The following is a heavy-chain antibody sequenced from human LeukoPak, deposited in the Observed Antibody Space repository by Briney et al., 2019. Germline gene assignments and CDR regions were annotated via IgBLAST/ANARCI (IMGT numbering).Heavy chain of an antibody. D-gene: IGHD2-21*02. V-gene: IGHV4-4*07. CDR2: LMTNGGI. CDR3: TTDQRDSRMHV. CDR1: AAYINNYH. J-gene: IGHJ6*04. Sequence: WETLSLTCSVSAAYINNYHWSWIRQPAGKGLEWIGRLMTNGGINYNPSLKSRVTMSLDTPRNQFSLKLSSVTAADTAIYYCTTDQRDSRMHVWVKGTTVTVSS.